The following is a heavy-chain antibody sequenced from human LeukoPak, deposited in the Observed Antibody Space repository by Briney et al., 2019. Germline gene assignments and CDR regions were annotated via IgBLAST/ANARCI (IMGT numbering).Heavy chain of an antibody. CDR1: GFTFSSYA. D-gene: IGHD3-22*01. J-gene: IGHJ4*02. CDR3: AKDHYYDSSGYYSNYFDY. V-gene: IGHV3-23*01. CDR2: ISGSGGST. Sequence: GGSLRLSCAASGFTFSSYAMNWVRQAPGKGLEWVSAISGSGGSTYYADSVKGRFTISRDNSKNTLYLQMNSLRAEDTAVYYCAKDHYYDSSGYYSNYFDYWGQGTLVTVSS.